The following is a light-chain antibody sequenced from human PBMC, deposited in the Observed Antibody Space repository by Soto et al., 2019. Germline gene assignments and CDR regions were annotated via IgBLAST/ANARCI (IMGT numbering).Light chain of an antibody. CDR3: MQRTHWPPIT. CDR1: QSFVYSDGDTY. V-gene: IGKV2-30*01. CDR2: KVS. J-gene: IGKJ5*01. Sequence: EAVMTQSPLSLLPILGQPASISCGSIQSFVYSDGDTYLNWFQQRPAQSPRRLLYKVSTRDSGVPPTFSGSGSATAFTLSTSSVQPQDVCVYYCMQRTHWPPITFGKGTKLDIK.